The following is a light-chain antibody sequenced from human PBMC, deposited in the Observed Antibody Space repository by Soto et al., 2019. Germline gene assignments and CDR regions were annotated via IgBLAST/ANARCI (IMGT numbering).Light chain of an antibody. CDR3: MQRKEFPWT. J-gene: IGKJ1*01. V-gene: IGKV2-40*01. Sequence: EIVLTQSPATLSLSPGERATLSCRSSQSLLDSDNGNTYLDWFQQRPGQSPQLLIYSLSYRASGVPDRFSGSGSGTDFTLKISRVEAEDVGVYYCMQRKEFPWTFGQGTKVEIK. CDR1: QSLLDSDNGNTY. CDR2: SLS.